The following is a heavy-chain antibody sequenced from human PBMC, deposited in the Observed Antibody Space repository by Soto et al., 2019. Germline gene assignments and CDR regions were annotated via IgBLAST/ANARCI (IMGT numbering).Heavy chain of an antibody. Sequence: PSETLSLTCTVSGGSINSGDFYWSWIRQPPGKGLEWIGYIYSTGSTYYNPSLKSRVTISVDTSKNQFSLKLSSVTAADTAVYYCARASLYDILIDWFDPWGQGTLVTVSS. V-gene: IGHV4-30-4*01. J-gene: IGHJ5*02. CDR1: GGSINSGDFY. CDR2: IYSTGST. CDR3: ARASLYDILIDWFDP. D-gene: IGHD3-9*01.